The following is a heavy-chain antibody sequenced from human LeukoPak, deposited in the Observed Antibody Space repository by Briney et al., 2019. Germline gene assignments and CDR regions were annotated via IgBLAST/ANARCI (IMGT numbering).Heavy chain of an antibody. CDR2: MNPNSGNS. Sequence: ASVKVSCKASGYTFTNYGINWVRQATGQGLEWMGYMNPNSGNSAYAQKFQVRVTITTDASISTAYMELSGLRSEDTALYYCAREGLDYWGQGTLVTVSS. CDR3: AREGLDY. V-gene: IGHV1-8*03. J-gene: IGHJ4*02. CDR1: GYTFTNYG.